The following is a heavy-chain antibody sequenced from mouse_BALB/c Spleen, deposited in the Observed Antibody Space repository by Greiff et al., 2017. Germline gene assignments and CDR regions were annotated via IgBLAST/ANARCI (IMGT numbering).Heavy chain of an antibody. J-gene: IGHJ2*01. CDR2: IWAGGST. D-gene: IGHD2-1*01. CDR3: ARDGRYGNYFDD. Sequence: VQRVESGPGLVAPSQSLSITCTVSGFSLTSYGVHWVRQPPGKGLEWLGVIWAGGSTNYNSALMSRLSISKDNSKSQVFLQMNSLQTDDTAMYYCARDGRYGNYFDDWGQGTTLTVSS. V-gene: IGHV2-9*02. CDR1: GFSLTSYG.